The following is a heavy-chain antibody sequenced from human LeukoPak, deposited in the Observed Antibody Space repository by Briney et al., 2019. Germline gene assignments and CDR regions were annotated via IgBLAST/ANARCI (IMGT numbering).Heavy chain of an antibody. CDR2: ISSSSSPI. V-gene: IGHV3-48*02. D-gene: IGHD1-1*01. Sequence: PGGSLRLSCAASGFTISSYAMNWVRQAPGKGLEWVSYISSSSSPINYADSVKGRFIISRDNAKNSLYLQMNSLRDEDTAVYYCARDCRLNCARQPGFDSWGQGTLVTVSS. J-gene: IGHJ5*01. CDR1: GFTISSYA. CDR3: ARDCRLNCARQPGFDS.